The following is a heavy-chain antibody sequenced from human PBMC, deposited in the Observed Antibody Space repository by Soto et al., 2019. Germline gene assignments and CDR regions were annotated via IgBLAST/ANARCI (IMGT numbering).Heavy chain of an antibody. CDR1: GYSFTTYW. CDR3: ASLITATTAGYGMDV. Sequence: GESLKISCKGSGYSFTTYWISWVRQMPGKGLEWMGSIDPSDSYTNYSPSFQGHVTISADKSISTAYLQWSSLKASDTAMYYCASLITATTAGYGMDVWGQGTTVTVSS. D-gene: IGHD1-20*01. V-gene: IGHV5-10-1*01. J-gene: IGHJ6*02. CDR2: IDPSDSYT.